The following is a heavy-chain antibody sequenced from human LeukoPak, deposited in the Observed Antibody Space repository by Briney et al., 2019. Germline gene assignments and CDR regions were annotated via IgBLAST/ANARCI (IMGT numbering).Heavy chain of an antibody. Sequence: GGSLRLSCPASGFTFDDYGMHWVRQAAGKGLEWVAGISWNRGSIVYAGSVKGRFTISRDNAKNSLYLQMNSLRAEDTALYYCARDIFYRDDAFDIWGQGTMVTVSS. V-gene: IGHV3-9*01. CDR1: GFTFDDYG. CDR2: ISWNRGSI. CDR3: ARDIFYRDDAFDI. J-gene: IGHJ3*02. D-gene: IGHD2/OR15-2a*01.